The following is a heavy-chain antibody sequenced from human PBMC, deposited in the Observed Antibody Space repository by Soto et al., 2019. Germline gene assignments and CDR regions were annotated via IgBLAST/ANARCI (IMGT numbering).Heavy chain of an antibody. CDR2: ISASAGIT. CDR3: ANGVRARD. CDR1: GFTFSSYD. Sequence: PGGSLRLSCAASGFTFSSYDMSWVRQAPGKGLEWVSTISASAGITYYADSVKGRFTISRDNSKNTLYLQMNSLRAEDTAVYYCANGVRARDWGQGTLVTVSS. D-gene: IGHD3-10*01. J-gene: IGHJ4*02. V-gene: IGHV3-23*01.